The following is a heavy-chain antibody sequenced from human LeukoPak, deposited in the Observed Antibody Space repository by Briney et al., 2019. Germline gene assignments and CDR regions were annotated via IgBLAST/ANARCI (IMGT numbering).Heavy chain of an antibody. J-gene: IGHJ4*02. D-gene: IGHD3-3*01. Sequence: SETLSLTCAVSGGSISSSTYSWNWIRQHPGKGLEWIGYVDYSGATYYNPSLKSRITVSVDTSKNQFSLKLSSVSAADTAVYYCASTTIFGPYFDYWGQGTLVTVSS. CDR1: GGSISSSTYS. CDR2: VDYSGAT. CDR3: ASTTIFGPYFDY. V-gene: IGHV4-31*11.